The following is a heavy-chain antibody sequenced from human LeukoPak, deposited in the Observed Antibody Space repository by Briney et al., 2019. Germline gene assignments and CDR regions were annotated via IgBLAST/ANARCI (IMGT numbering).Heavy chain of an antibody. CDR3: ARVVDYYGSGRRMDV. CDR2: ISYDGSNK. J-gene: IGHJ6*04. D-gene: IGHD3-10*01. CDR1: GFTFSRYG. V-gene: IGHV3-30*04. Sequence: GGSLRLSCAASGFTFSRYGMHWVRQAPGKGLEWVTAISYDGSNKYYADSVKGRFTVSRDNSKNTLYVQMNSLRAEDTAVYYCARVVDYYGSGRRMDVWGKGTTVTVSS.